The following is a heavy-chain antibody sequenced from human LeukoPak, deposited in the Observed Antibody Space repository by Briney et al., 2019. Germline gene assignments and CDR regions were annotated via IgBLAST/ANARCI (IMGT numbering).Heavy chain of an antibody. Sequence: GGSLRLSCEASGFSFSIYGMSWVRQAPGKGLEWVAGISGCDGNTYYAQALQGRFTVSRDNSKNTLYLEMDLLRAEDTALYCCAKGGLRGGTYNDDFWGQGTLVTVSS. CDR3: AKGGLRGGTYNDDF. J-gene: IGHJ4*02. D-gene: IGHD3-16*01. V-gene: IGHV3-23*01. CDR2: ISGCDGNT. CDR1: GFSFSIYG.